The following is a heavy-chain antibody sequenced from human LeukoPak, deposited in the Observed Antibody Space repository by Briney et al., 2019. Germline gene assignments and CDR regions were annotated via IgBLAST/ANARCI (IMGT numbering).Heavy chain of an antibody. D-gene: IGHD3-10*01. CDR3: ARDRITMVRGVILYYYGMDV. Sequence: GRSLRLSCAASGFTFSSYGMHWVRQAPGKGLEWVAVIWYDGSNKYYADSVKGRFTISRDNSKNTLYLQMNSLRAEDTAAYYCARDRITMVRGVILYYYGMDVWGQGTTVTVSS. V-gene: IGHV3-33*01. CDR1: GFTFSSYG. J-gene: IGHJ6*02. CDR2: IWYDGSNK.